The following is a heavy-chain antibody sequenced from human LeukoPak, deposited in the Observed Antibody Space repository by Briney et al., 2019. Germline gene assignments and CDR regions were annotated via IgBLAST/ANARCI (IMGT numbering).Heavy chain of an antibody. J-gene: IGHJ3*02. CDR3: AILTGGPNVQDCFDT. Sequence: GGSLRLSCAASGFTFRSYAMSWVRQAPRKGLEWVSDIGATGYSTYYADSVKGRSTISRDNSKNTLYLQATVLRANDTHIYFCAILTGGPNVQDCFDTWGQGTMVTVS. V-gene: IGHV3-23*01. CDR1: GFTFRSYA. CDR2: IGATGYST. D-gene: IGHD2-15*01.